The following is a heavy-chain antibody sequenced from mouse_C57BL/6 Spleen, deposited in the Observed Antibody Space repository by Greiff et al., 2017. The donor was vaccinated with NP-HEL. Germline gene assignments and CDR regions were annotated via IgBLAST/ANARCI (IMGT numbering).Heavy chain of an antibody. Sequence: QVQLQQSGPELVKPGASVKISCKASGYAFSSSWMNWVKQRPGKGLEWIGRIYPGDGDTNYNGKFKGKATLTADKSSSTAYMQLSSLTSGDSAVYFCAGDYDCGFAYWGQGTLVTVSA. CDR2: IYPGDGDT. CDR3: AGDYDCGFAY. D-gene: IGHD2-4*01. V-gene: IGHV1-82*01. CDR1: GYAFSSSW. J-gene: IGHJ3*01.